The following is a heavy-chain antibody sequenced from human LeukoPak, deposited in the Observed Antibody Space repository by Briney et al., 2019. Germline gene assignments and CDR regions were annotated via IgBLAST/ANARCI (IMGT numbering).Heavy chain of an antibody. Sequence: GGSLRLSCAASGFTFRNYAMHWVRQTPGKGLEWVTVISHDESNEYYADSVKGRFTISRDNSKNTLYLQMNSLRADDTAVYYCARDLSYYDRSGYYDYWGQGTLVTVSS. CDR1: GFTFRNYA. D-gene: IGHD3-22*01. J-gene: IGHJ4*02. V-gene: IGHV3-30-3*01. CDR2: ISHDESNE. CDR3: ARDLSYYDRSGYYDY.